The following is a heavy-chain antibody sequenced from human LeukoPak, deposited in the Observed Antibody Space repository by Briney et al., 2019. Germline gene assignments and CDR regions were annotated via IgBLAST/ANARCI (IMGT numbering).Heavy chain of an antibody. Sequence: GRSLRLSCAASGFTFSSYGMHWVRQAPGKGLEWVAVISYDGSNKYYADSVKGRFTIPRDNSKNTLYLQMNSLRAEDTAVYYCAKDHLTNGMDVWGQGTTVTVSS. V-gene: IGHV3-30*18. CDR1: GFTFSSYG. CDR2: ISYDGSNK. CDR3: AKDHLTNGMDV. D-gene: IGHD1-1*01. J-gene: IGHJ6*02.